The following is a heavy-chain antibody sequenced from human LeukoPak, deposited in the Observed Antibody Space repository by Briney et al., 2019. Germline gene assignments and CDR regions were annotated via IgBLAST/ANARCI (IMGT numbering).Heavy chain of an antibody. Sequence: SETLSLTCAVSDSSMSNFYWNWIRQPPGKGLEWIGNIYYTGDTNYSPSLKSRVTISVDMSKNHFSLRLTSVTAADTAVYYCARGTLRWHLDQWGQGTLVTVSS. CDR2: IYYTGDT. V-gene: IGHV4-59*01. CDR1: DSSMSNFY. CDR3: ARGTLRWHLDQ. J-gene: IGHJ4*02. D-gene: IGHD4-23*01.